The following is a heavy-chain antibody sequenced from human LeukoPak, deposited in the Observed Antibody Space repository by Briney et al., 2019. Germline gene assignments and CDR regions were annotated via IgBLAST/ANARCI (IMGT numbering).Heavy chain of an antibody. CDR2: IKKDGSEK. D-gene: IGHD3-10*01. CDR1: GFTFSSYW. J-gene: IGHJ5*02. Sequence: TGGSLRLSCAASGFTFSSYWMSWVRQAPGKGLEWVANIKKDGSEKYYVDSVKGRFTISRDNAKNSLSLQMNGLRVEDTAVYYCARDHGSGSYWEGFDPWGQGTLVTVSS. V-gene: IGHV3-7*01. CDR3: ARDHGSGSYWEGFDP.